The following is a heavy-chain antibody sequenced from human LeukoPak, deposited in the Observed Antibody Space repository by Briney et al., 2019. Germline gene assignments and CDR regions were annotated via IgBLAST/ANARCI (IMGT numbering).Heavy chain of an antibody. V-gene: IGHV4-31*03. CDR3: ARYGGIQYYFDY. CDR2: IYYSGST. CDR1: GGSISSGGYY. J-gene: IGHJ4*02. D-gene: IGHD3-16*01. Sequence: SETLSLTCTVSGGSISSGGYYWSWIRQYPGKGLEWIGYIYYSGSTYYNPSLKSRVTISVDTSKNQFSLKLSSVTAADTAVYYCARYGGIQYYFDYWGQGTLVTVSS.